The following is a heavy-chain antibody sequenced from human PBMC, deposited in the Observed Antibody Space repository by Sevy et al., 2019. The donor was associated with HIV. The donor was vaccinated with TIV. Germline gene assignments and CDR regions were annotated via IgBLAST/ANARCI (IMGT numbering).Heavy chain of an antibody. CDR2: ISGFNGDT. J-gene: IGHJ4*02. Sequence: ASVKVSCKASGYTFTNYAISWVRQAPGQGLAWMVWISGFNGDTKNAEKFQGRFTMTTDTSTKTAYMDLRSLRSDDTAVYYCVRGTTFYDFWTGGDYWGQGTLVTVSS. V-gene: IGHV1-18*01. CDR1: GYTFTNYA. D-gene: IGHD3-3*01. CDR3: VRGTTFYDFWTGGDY.